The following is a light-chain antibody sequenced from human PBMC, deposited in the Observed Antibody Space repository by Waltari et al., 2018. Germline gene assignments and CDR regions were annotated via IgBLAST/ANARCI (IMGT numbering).Light chain of an antibody. CDR1: SSDVGSYNL. Sequence: QSALTQPASVSGSPGQSITISCPGTSSDVGSYNLVSRYQQHPAKAPNPMIYEVSKRPSEVSNRFSRSKSGNTASLTISALQTEEEAEYFCCSYAGSNTPVVFGGGTKLTVL. CDR2: EVS. J-gene: IGLJ2*01. CDR3: CSYAGSNTPVV. V-gene: IGLV2-23*02.